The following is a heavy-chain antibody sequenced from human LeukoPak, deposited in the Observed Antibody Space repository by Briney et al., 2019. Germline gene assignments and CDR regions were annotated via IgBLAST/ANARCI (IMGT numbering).Heavy chain of an antibody. D-gene: IGHD6-19*01. CDR1: GFTFSDYY. Sequence: PGGSLRLSCAASGFTFSDYYMSWIRQAPGKGLEWVSYISSSSSYTNYADSVKGRFTISRDNAKNSLYLQTNSLRAEDTAVYYCARAYDSSGWYTYYFDYWGQGTLVTVSS. V-gene: IGHV3-11*05. J-gene: IGHJ4*02. CDR2: ISSSSSYT. CDR3: ARAYDSSGWYTYYFDY.